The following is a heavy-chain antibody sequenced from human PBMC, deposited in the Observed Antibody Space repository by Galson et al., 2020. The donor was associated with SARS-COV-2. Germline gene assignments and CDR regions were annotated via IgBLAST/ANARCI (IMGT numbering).Heavy chain of an antibody. CDR1: GFTFSTFP. V-gene: IGHV3-30*04. Sequence: GESLKISCAASGFTFSTFPMHWVRQAPGKGLEWVAIISYDGTNQHYADSVKGRFTISRDNSKNTVYLQINSLRPEDTAVYYCARETDDYTSSLYDYWGQGTLVTVSS. D-gene: IGHD2-2*02. CDR3: ARETDDYTSSLYDY. CDR2: ISYDGTNQ. J-gene: IGHJ4*02.